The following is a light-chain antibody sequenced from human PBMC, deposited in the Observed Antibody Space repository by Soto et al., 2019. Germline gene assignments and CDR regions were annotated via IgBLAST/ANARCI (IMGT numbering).Light chain of an antibody. Sequence: EILLTQSPATLSLSPGERATFSCRASQSVSSYVAWYQQKPGQAPRLLIYDTSNRAPGIPARFGGSGSGTDFTLAISSLDPEDFAVYYCQHRSDWPPLFSFGPGTKVDVK. J-gene: IGKJ3*01. CDR1: QSVSSY. CDR2: DTS. CDR3: QHRSDWPPLFS. V-gene: IGKV3-11*01.